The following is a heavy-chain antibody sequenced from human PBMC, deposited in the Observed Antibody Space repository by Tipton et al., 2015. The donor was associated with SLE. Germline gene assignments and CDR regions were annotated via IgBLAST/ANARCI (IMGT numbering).Heavy chain of an antibody. J-gene: IGHJ1*01. CDR3: ASPTYYSGSGTYYTEYFHH. CDR2: ISFDGTVK. CDR1: GFAFSSYA. D-gene: IGHD3-10*01. V-gene: IGHV3-30*04. Sequence: SLRLSCAASGFAFSSYAMHWVRQAPGKGLEWAAVISFDGTVKYYADSLKGRFTISRDNSKNTLYLQMNSLRAEDTAVYFCASPTYYSGSGTYYTEYFHHWGQGTLVTVSS.